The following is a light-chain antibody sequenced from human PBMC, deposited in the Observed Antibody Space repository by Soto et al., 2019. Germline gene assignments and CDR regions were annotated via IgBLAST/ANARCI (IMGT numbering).Light chain of an antibody. CDR3: QQYGHSPRT. CDR2: AAS. V-gene: IGKV3-20*01. CDR1: QSVADNY. Sequence: EIVLTQSPGTLSLSPGERATLSCRASQSVADNYLAWYQQKPGQAPRLLIYAASHRATGIPDTFSGSGSGTDFTLTITRLEPEDFALYYCQQYGHSPRTFGQGTRVEIK. J-gene: IGKJ1*01.